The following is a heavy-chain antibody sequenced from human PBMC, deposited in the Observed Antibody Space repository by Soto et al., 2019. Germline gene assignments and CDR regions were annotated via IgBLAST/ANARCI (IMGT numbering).Heavy chain of an antibody. CDR1: GYIFTDYY. V-gene: IGHV1-69-2*01. J-gene: IGHJ2*01. CDR2: LDPEDGET. CDR3: ATASSIGGRLWYSDL. Sequence: ASVKVSCKVSGYIFTDYYVYWVQQAPGKGLEWMGFLDPEDGETMYAEKFQGRITITADTSTETAYMELSSLRSEDTAVYYCATASSIGGRLWYSDLWGRGTLVTVSS. D-gene: IGHD6-6*01.